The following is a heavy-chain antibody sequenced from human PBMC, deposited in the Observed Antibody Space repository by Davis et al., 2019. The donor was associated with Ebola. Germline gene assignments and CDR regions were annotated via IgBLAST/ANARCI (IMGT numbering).Heavy chain of an antibody. CDR2: ISAYNGNT. D-gene: IGHD3-10*01. CDR1: GYTFTSYG. J-gene: IGHJ6*03. CDR3: ARGPVYYGSGSYYNGPYYYYMDV. V-gene: IGHV1-18*01. Sequence: ASVKVSCKASGYTFTSYGISWVRQAPGQGLEWMGWISAYNGNTNYAQKLQGRVTMTTDTSTSPAYMELRSLRSDDTAVYYCARGPVYYGSGSYYNGPYYYYMDVWGKGTTVTVSS.